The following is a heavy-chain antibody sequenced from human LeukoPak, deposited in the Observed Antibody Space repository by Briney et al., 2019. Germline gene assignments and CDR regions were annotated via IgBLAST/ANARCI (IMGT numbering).Heavy chain of an antibody. D-gene: IGHD6-6*01. Sequence: PGGSLRLSCAASGFTFSSYSMNWVRQAPGKGLEWVSSISSSSSYIYYADSVKGRFTISRDNAKNSLYLQMNSLRAKDTAVYYCASDIAARPWVAYWGQGTLVTVSS. CDR3: ASDIAARPWVAY. V-gene: IGHV3-21*01. CDR2: ISSSSSYI. J-gene: IGHJ4*02. CDR1: GFTFSSYS.